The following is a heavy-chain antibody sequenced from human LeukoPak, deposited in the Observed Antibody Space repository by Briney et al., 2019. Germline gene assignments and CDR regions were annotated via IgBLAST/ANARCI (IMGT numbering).Heavy chain of an antibody. CDR3: ARDDCSSTSCPGGDQRYYYYYGMDV. V-gene: IGHV1-69*13. J-gene: IGHJ6*02. CDR2: IIPIFGTA. Sequence: SVKVSCKASGGTFSSYAISWVRQAPGQGLEWMGGIIPIFGTANYAQKFQGRVTITADESTSTAYMELSSLRSEDTAVYYCARDDCSSTSCPGGDQRYYYYYGMDVWGQGTTVTVSS. D-gene: IGHD2-2*01. CDR1: GGTFSSYA.